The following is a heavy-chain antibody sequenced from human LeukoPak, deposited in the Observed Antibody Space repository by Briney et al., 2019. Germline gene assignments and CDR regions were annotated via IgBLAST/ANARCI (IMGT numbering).Heavy chain of an antibody. V-gene: IGHV3-21*01. CDR1: GFTFSSYS. CDR2: ISSSSSYI. Sequence: GGSLRLSCAASGFTFSSYSMNRVRQAPGKGLEWVSSISSSSSYIYYADSVKGRFTISRDNAKNSLYLQMNSLRAEDTAVYYCAREPTHYYYGMDVWGQGTTVTVSS. CDR3: AREPTHYYYGMDV. J-gene: IGHJ6*02.